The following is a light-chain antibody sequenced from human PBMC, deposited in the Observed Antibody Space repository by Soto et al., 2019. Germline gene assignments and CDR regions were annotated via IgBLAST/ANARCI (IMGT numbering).Light chain of an antibody. CDR3: QSDDSTLSARYV. CDR2: GNI. J-gene: IGLJ1*01. Sequence: QSVLTQPPSVSGAPGQRVTISCTGSSSNIGAGYDVHWYQQRPGTAPKLLIFGNINRPSRVPDRFSGPKSGTYASLAITGLQAEDEGDYYCQSDDSTLSARYVFGTGTKLTVL. CDR1: SSNIGAGYD. V-gene: IGLV1-40*01.